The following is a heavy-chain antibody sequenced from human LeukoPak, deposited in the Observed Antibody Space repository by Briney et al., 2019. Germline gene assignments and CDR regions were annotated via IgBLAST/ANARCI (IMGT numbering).Heavy chain of an antibody. Sequence: GGSLRLSCAASGFTFTTYAMHWVRQAPGKGLEWVAFISFDDGTTKYYADSVKGRFTISRDNSKNTLYLQMNSLRAEDTAVYYCARGAFDIWGQGTMVTVSS. J-gene: IGHJ3*02. CDR2: ISFDDGTTK. CDR1: GFTFTTYA. V-gene: IGHV3-30*04. CDR3: ARGAFDI.